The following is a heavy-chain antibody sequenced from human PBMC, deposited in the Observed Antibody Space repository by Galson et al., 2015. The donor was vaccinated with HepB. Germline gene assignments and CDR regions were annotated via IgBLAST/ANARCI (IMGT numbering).Heavy chain of an antibody. J-gene: IGHJ4*02. D-gene: IGHD1-26*01. CDR2: MNPNSGNT. V-gene: IGHV1-8*01. CDR3: ASIGREDFYYFDY. Sequence: SVKVSCKASGYTFTSYDINWVRQATGQGLEWMGWMNPNSGNTGYAQKFQGRVTMTRNTSISTAYMELSSLRSEDTAVYYCASIGREDFYYFDYWGQGTLVTVSS. CDR1: GYTFTSYD.